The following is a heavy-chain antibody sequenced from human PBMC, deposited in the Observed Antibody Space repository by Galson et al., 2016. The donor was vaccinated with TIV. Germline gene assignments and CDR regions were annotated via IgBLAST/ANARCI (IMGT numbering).Heavy chain of an antibody. V-gene: IGHV3-30-3*01. CDR3: ATSTVGENIYYYGMDV. CDR2: ISYDGTNR. CDR1: GFSFSRNA. D-gene: IGHD1-26*01. Sequence: SLRLSCAASGFSFSRNAMHWVRQAPGRGLEWVAVISYDGTNRYYADSVKGRLTISRDNSRNKLYLQMNSVTTEDTALYYCATSTVGENIYYYGMDVWGQATPVTVSS. J-gene: IGHJ6*02.